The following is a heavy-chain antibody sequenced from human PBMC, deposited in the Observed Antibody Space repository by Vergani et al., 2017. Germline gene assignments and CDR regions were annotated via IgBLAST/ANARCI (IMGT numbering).Heavy chain of an antibody. CDR2: INHSGST. V-gene: IGHV4-34*01. CDR1: GGSFSGYY. CDR3: ARDSWYQNFDY. J-gene: IGHJ4*02. D-gene: IGHD6-13*01. Sequence: QVQLQQWGAGLLKPSETLSLTCAVYGGSFSGYYWSWIRQPPGKGLEWIGEINHSGSTNYNQSLNSRVTRSVDTTKKQFSLKLSSVTAADTAVYYCARDSWYQNFDYLGQGTLVTVSS.